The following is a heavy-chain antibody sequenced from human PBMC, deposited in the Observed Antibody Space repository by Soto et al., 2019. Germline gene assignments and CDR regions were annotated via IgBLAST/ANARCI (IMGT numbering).Heavy chain of an antibody. CDR1: GFTFSDHY. D-gene: IGHD1-26*01. V-gene: IGHV3-72*01. CDR3: ARDSGKGAYFDY. CDR2: IRNKANSYTT. J-gene: IGHJ4*01. Sequence: PGGSQRLSCAASGFTFSDHYMDWVRQAPGKGLEWVGRIRNKANSYTTDYAASVKGRFTISRDDSKDSLYLQMNSLKTEDTAIYYRARDSGKGAYFDYGGHGTLATVSS.